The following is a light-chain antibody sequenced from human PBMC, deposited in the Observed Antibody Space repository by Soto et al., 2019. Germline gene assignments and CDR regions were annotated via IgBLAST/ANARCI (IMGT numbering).Light chain of an antibody. Sequence: QPVLTQPPSVSGAPGQRVTISCIGSSSNIGAGYDVHWYQQLPGAAPKLLIYDNSNRPSGVPDRFSGSKSGTSASLAITGLQAEDEADYYSQSYDNSLSGSWVFGGGTKLTVL. CDR2: DNS. CDR1: SSNIGAGYD. V-gene: IGLV1-40*01. CDR3: QSYDNSLSGSWV. J-gene: IGLJ3*02.